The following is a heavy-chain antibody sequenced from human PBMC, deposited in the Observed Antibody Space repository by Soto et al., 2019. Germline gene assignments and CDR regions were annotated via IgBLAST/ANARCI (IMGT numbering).Heavy chain of an antibody. J-gene: IGHJ4*02. CDR3: ARHEAGRGVNDY. D-gene: IGHD3-10*01. CDR1: GYSFTSYW. Sequence: GESLKISCKGSGYSFTSYWISYVRQMPGKGLEWMGRIDPSDSYTNYSPSFQGHVTISADKSISTAYLQWSSLKASDTAMYYCARHEAGRGVNDYWGQGTLVTVSS. CDR2: IDPSDSYT. V-gene: IGHV5-10-1*01.